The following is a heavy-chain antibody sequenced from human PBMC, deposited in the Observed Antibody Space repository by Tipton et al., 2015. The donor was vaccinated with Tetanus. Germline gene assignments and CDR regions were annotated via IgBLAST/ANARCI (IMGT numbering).Heavy chain of an antibody. CDR1: GDSMTDFY. V-gene: IGHV4-59*12. Sequence: TLSLTCNVSGDSMTDFYWSWIRQPPGKGLEWIAYIFYNGRTQYSPSLKSRVTISVDTAQNQFSLKLTSVSAADTAVYYCARLTGHSMDVVDYYYFGMDVWGQGTKVTVSS. CDR2: IFYNGRT. CDR3: ARLTGHSMDVVDYYYFGMDV. J-gene: IGHJ6*02. D-gene: IGHD2-21*01.